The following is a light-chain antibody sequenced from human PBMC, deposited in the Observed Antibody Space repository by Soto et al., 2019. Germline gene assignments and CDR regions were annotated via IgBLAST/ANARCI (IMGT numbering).Light chain of an antibody. V-gene: IGLV2-11*01. CDR3: CSYGGSFPYV. J-gene: IGLJ1*01. Sequence: QSALTQPPSVSGSPGQSVTISCTGTSSDVGGYDYVSWYQQRPGKAPKLLIYDATKRPSGVPDRFSGSKSGNTASLTISGLQAEDEADFYCCSYGGSFPYVFGTGTKGTVL. CDR1: SSDVGGYDY. CDR2: DAT.